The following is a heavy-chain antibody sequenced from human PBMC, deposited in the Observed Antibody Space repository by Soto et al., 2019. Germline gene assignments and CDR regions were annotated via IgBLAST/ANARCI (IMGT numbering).Heavy chain of an antibody. J-gene: IGHJ4*02. D-gene: IGHD3-3*01. CDR1: GDSVSSVGFH. CDR2: IYNGGST. CDR3: ARAPVGLDTISYFDY. V-gene: IGHV4-30-4*01. Sequence: SETLSLTCTVSGDSVSSVGFHWAWLRRPPGKGLEWIGYIYNGGSTYYRPSLESRMNMSLDATRNHYSLRLTSVTAADTAVYFCARAPVGLDTISYFDYWDQGKLVTVSS.